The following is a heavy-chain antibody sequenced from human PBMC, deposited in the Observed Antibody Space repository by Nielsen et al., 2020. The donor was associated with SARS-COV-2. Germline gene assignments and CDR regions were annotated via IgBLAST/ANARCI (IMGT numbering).Heavy chain of an antibody. J-gene: IGHJ6*03. CDR2: ISGSDSRT. Sequence: WIRQPPGKGLEWVSRISGSDSRTSYADSVKGRFTISRDNSKNTLYLQMNSLRAEDTAVYYCAKDEGILGATRKNYYYYYYMDVWGNGTAVTVSS. D-gene: IGHD1-26*01. CDR3: AKDEGILGATRKNYYYYYYMDV. V-gene: IGHV3-23*01.